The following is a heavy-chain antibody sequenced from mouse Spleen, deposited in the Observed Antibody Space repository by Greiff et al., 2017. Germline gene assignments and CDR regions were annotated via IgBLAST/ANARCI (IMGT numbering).Heavy chain of an antibody. V-gene: IGHV1-80*01. Sequence: QVQLQQSGAELVRPGSSVKISCKASGYAFSSYWMNWVKQRPGQGLEWIGQIYPGDGDTNYNGKFKGKATLTADKSSSTAYMQLSSLTSEDSAVYFCANYYGSSYDYAMDYWGRGTSVTVSS. CDR1: GYAFSSYW. J-gene: IGHJ4*01. CDR2: IYPGDGDT. D-gene: IGHD1-1*01. CDR3: ANYYGSSYDYAMDY.